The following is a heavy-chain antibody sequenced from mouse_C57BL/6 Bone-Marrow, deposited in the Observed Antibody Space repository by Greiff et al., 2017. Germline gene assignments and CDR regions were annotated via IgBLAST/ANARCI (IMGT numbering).Heavy chain of an antibody. Sequence: QVQLQQSGPELVKPGASVKISCKASGYTFTDYYINWLKQRPGQGLEWIGWIFPGSGSTYYKEKFKGKATLTGDKSSSTAYMLLSSLTSEDSAVYFCARGRAYDYDLAWFAYWGQGTLVTVSA. CDR3: ARGRAYDYDLAWFAY. J-gene: IGHJ3*01. CDR1: GYTFTDYY. D-gene: IGHD2-4*01. V-gene: IGHV1-75*01. CDR2: IFPGSGST.